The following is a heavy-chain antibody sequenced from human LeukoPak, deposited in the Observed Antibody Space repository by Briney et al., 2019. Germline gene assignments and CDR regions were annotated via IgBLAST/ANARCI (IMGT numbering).Heavy chain of an antibody. Sequence: GGSLRLSCAASGFTFSSYWMHWVRQPPGKGLVWVSRINSDGSSTNYADSVKGRFTISRDNAKKSLYLQMNSLRAEDTAVYYCARMGYSSGWLGWGQGTLVTVSS. CDR2: INSDGSST. CDR3: ARMGYSSGWLG. J-gene: IGHJ4*02. CDR1: GFTFSSYW. V-gene: IGHV3-74*01. D-gene: IGHD6-19*01.